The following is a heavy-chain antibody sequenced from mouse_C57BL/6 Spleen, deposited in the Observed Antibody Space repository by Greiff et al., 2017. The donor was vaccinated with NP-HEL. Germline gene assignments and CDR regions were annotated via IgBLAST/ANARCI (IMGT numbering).Heavy chain of an antibody. CDR3: ARGDDYDGGWYFDV. CDR2: IYPRSGNT. V-gene: IGHV1-81*01. Sequence: QVQLQQSGAELARPGASVKLSCKASGYTFTSYGISWVKQRTGQGLEWIGEIYPRSGNTYYNEKFKGKATLTADKSSSTAYMELRSLTSEDSAVYFCARGDDYDGGWYFDVWGTGTTVTVSS. D-gene: IGHD2-4*01. J-gene: IGHJ1*03. CDR1: GYTFTSYG.